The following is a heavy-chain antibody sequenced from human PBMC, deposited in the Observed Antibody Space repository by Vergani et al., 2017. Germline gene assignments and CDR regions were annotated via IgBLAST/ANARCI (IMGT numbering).Heavy chain of an antibody. V-gene: IGHV4-39*02. CDR3: ARDRRETGWLQFSYYYYGMDV. D-gene: IGHD5-24*01. J-gene: IGHJ6*02. CDR2: VYYSGTT. CDR1: GASISSSTYY. Sequence: QLQLQESGPGLVKPSETLSLTCTVSGASISSSTYYWGWIRQPPGEALEWIGSVYYSGTTYYNPSLKSRVTISVDTSKNQFSLNLSSVTAADTAVYYCARDRRETGWLQFSYYYYGMDVWGQGTTVTVSS.